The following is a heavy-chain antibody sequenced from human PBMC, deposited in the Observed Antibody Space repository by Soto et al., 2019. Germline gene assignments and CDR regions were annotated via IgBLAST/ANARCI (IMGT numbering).Heavy chain of an antibody. CDR2: MSPNNGNT. CDR3: ARDPGGATGFDP. V-gene: IGHV1-18*04. D-gene: IGHD1-1*01. Sequence: QVQLVQSGAEVKKPGASVKVSCKASGYTFSTFGISWVRQAPGQGLEWMGWMSPNNGNTNYARKFQGRVTMPTDTSTRTAYMELRSLKSDDTAVYYCARDPGGATGFDPWGQGTLVTVSS. J-gene: IGHJ5*02. CDR1: GYTFSTFG.